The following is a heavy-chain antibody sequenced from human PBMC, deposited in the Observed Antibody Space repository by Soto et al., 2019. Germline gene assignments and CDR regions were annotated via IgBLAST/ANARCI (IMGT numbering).Heavy chain of an antibody. J-gene: IGHJ6*02. D-gene: IGHD5-12*01. Sequence: QVQLVESGGGVVQPGRSLRLSCAASRFTFSYYGMHWVRQAPGKGLEWVSFISYDGRNTDFADSVKGRFTVSRDDSKSTLYLQMNSLRADDTAVYYCSRALRSAYDPGYYGMDVWGQGTTVSVSS. CDR3: SRALRSAYDPGYYGMDV. CDR1: RFTFSYYG. V-gene: IGHV3-30*03. CDR2: ISYDGRNT.